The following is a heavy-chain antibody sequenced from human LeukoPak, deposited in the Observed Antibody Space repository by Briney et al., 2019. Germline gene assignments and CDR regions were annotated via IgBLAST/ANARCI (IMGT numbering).Heavy chain of an antibody. Sequence: GGSLRLSCAASGFTVSSNYMSWVRQAPGKGLEWVSVIYSGRSGGKTYYADSVKGRVTSSRDNSKNKLYLQMNSLRAEDTAVYYCAKSDTPWGSWYYFDSWGQGTLVTVSS. CDR1: GFTVSSNY. V-gene: IGHV3-53*01. D-gene: IGHD6-13*01. CDR3: AKSDTPWGSWYYFDS. J-gene: IGHJ4*02. CDR2: IYSGRSGGKT.